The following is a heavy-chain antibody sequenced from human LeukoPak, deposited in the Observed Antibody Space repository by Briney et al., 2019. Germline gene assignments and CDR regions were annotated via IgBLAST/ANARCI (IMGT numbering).Heavy chain of an antibody. CDR3: AGGRLFIGGRFYHDF. CDR2: ISSSGSTI. CDR1: GFTFSSYE. J-gene: IGHJ4*02. D-gene: IGHD1-26*01. V-gene: IGHV3-48*03. Sequence: PGGSLRLSCAASGFTFSSYEMNWVRQAPGKGLEWVSYISSSGSTIYYADSVKGRFTISRDNAKNSLYLQMNSLRAEETSVYYWAGGRLFIGGRFYHDFWGQGTLVTVSS.